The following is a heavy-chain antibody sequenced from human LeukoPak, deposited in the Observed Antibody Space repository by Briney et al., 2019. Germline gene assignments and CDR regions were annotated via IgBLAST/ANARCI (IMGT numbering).Heavy chain of an antibody. V-gene: IGHV3-23*01. Sequence: QPGGSLRLSCAASGFTFNNYAVSWVRQAPGKGLEWVSLIRGSTYYADSVKGRFTISRDNSQKTVYLQMNSLRAEDTALYYCAKDLGGSTDYWGQGTLVTVSS. J-gene: IGHJ4*02. CDR2: IRGST. D-gene: IGHD5-12*01. CDR3: AKDLGGSTDY. CDR1: GFTFNNYA.